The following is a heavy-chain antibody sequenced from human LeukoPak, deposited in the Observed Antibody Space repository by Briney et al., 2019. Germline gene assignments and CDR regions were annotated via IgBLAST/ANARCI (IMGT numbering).Heavy chain of an antibody. D-gene: IGHD3-10*01. V-gene: IGHV3-15*01. CDR2: IKRKADGGTP. Sequence: GGSLRLSCAPSGFTFSILGVSWVPQATGKGLEWVGRIKRKADGGTPDYAAPVKGRFTISRDDSIITLYLQMNSLKADDTAVYHCVTGGHYFGTWGQGTLVTVSP. CDR1: GFTFSILG. J-gene: IGHJ5*02. CDR3: VTGGHYFGT.